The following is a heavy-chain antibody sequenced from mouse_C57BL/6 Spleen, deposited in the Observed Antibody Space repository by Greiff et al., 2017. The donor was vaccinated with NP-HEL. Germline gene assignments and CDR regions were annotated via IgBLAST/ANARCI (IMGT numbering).Heavy chain of an antibody. V-gene: IGHV5-6*01. Sequence: EVQLVESGGDLVKPGGSLKLSCAASGFTFSSYGMSWVRQTPDKRLEWVATISSGGSYTYYPDSVKGRFTISRDNAKNTLYLQMSSLKSEDTAMYYCARRSSNYDYYAMDYWGQGTSVTVSS. CDR3: ARRSSNYDYYAMDY. CDR1: GFTFSSYG. CDR2: ISSGGSYT. J-gene: IGHJ4*01. D-gene: IGHD2-5*01.